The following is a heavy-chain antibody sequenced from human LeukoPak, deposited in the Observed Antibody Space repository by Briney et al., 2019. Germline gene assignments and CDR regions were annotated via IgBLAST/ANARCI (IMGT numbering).Heavy chain of an antibody. CDR3: ARWRYSYGSGSSNWFSP. D-gene: IGHD5-18*01. V-gene: IGHV4-34*01. Sequence: SETLSLTSAVYGGSFSGYYWSWIRQPPGKGLEWIGEINDSESSNYNPSLKSRVTISVDTSKNQFSLRLSSVTAADTAVYYCARWRYSYGSGSSNWFSPWGQGTLVTVSS. CDR1: GGSFSGYY. CDR2: INDSESS. J-gene: IGHJ5*02.